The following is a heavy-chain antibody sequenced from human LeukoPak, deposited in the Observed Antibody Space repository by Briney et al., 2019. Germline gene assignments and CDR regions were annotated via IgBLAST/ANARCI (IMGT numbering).Heavy chain of an antibody. Sequence: GGSLRLSCAASGFTFSSYAMSWVRQAPGKGLEWVSAISGSGGSTYYADSVKGRFTISRDNSKNTLYLQMNSLRAEDTAVYYCAKDLGRTYYYDSSGYKDYWGQGTLVTVSS. D-gene: IGHD3-22*01. J-gene: IGHJ4*02. V-gene: IGHV3-23*01. CDR2: ISGSGGST. CDR3: AKDLGRTYYYDSSGYKDY. CDR1: GFTFSSYA.